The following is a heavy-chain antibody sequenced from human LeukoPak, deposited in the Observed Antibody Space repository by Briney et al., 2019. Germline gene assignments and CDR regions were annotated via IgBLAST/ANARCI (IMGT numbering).Heavy chain of an antibody. D-gene: IGHD3-9*01. V-gene: IGHV3-74*01. CDR1: GFSFSNYW. CDR3: ARGRYDILTGYYKTRYYFDY. J-gene: IGHJ4*02. CDR2: INGDGSST. Sequence: GGSLRLSCAASGFSFSNYWMHWVRQPPGKGLVWVSRINGDGSSTDYADSVKGRFTISRDDSKNTLYLQMNSLRAEDTAVYYCARGRYDILTGYYKTRYYFDYWGQGTLVTVSS.